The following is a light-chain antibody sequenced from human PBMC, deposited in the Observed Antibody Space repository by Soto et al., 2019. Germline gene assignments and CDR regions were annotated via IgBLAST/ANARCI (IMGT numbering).Light chain of an antibody. J-gene: IGKJ1*01. CDR3: QHYNSYSPWT. CDR1: ESISTW. V-gene: IGKV1-5*01. CDR2: DAS. Sequence: DIQMTQSPSTLCASVGDRVTITCRANESISTWLAWYHQKPGKAPKLLIYDASILQSGVPSRFSGSGSGTEFILTISSLQPDDLATYYCQHYNSYSPWTFGQGTKVDIK.